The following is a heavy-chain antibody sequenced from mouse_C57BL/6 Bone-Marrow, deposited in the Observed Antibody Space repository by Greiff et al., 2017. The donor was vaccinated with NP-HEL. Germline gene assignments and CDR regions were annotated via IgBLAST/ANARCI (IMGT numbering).Heavy chain of an antibody. J-gene: IGHJ3*01. D-gene: IGHD2-1*01. V-gene: IGHV1-54*01. CDR3: ARESIYYGLAWFAY. Sequence: QVQLQQSGAELVRPGTSVKVSCKASGYAFTNYLIEWVKQRPGQGLEWIGVINPGSGGTNYNEKFKGKATLTADKSSSTAYMQLSSLTSEDSAVYFGARESIYYGLAWFAYWGQGTLVTVSA. CDR2: INPGSGGT. CDR1: GYAFTNYL.